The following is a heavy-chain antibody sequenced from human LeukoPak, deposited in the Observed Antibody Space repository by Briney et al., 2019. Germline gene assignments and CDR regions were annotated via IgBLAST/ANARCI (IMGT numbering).Heavy chain of an antibody. Sequence: GGSLRLSCVSSGFTFSSYEMNWVRQAPGKGLEWVSYISSSGNTKHYVDSVKGRLTISRDNAKNSVYLQMNSLTNADTAVYYCARDLTSVPTRWGQGTLVTVSS. CDR2: ISSSGNTK. J-gene: IGHJ4*02. CDR1: GFTFSSYE. D-gene: IGHD4-17*01. V-gene: IGHV3-48*02. CDR3: ARDLTSVPTR.